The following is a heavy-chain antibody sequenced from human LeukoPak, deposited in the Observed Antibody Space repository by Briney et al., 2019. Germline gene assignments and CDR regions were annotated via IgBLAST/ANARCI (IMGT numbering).Heavy chain of an antibody. D-gene: IGHD3-3*01. V-gene: IGHV4-39*01. Sequence: SETLSLTCTVSGGSISSSSYYWGWIRQPPGKGLEWIGSIYYSGSTYYNPSLKSRVTISVDTSKNQFSLKLSSVTAADTAVYYCATAEKLRFLEWLKDWGQGTLVTVSS. J-gene: IGHJ4*02. CDR2: IYYSGST. CDR1: GGSISSSSYY. CDR3: ATAEKLRFLEWLKD.